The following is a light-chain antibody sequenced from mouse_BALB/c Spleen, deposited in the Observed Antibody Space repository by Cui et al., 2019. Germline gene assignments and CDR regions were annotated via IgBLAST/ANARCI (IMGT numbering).Light chain of an antibody. CDR2: STT. CDR1: SSVSY. V-gene: IGKV4-80*01. J-gene: IGKJ1*01. CDR3: HQWSSYPWT. Sequence: QIVLTQSPAIMSASPVEEITLTCSASSSVSYMHWYQQKSGTSPKLLIYSTTNLASGVPSRFSGSGSGTFYSLTISSVEAEDAADYYCHQWSSYPWTFGGGTKLEIK.